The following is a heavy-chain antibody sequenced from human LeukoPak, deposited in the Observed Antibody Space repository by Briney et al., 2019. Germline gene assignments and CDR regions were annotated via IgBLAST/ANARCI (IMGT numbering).Heavy chain of an antibody. Sequence: PGGSLRLSCVASGFTFSSYWMHWVRQAPGKGLVWVSRINSDGSSTSYADSVKGRFTISRDNAKNTLYLQMNSLRAEDTAVYYCARANYYGSGRAAFDIWGQGTMATVSS. J-gene: IGHJ3*02. CDR3: ARANYYGSGRAAFDI. CDR2: INSDGSST. D-gene: IGHD3-10*01. V-gene: IGHV3-74*01. CDR1: GFTFSSYW.